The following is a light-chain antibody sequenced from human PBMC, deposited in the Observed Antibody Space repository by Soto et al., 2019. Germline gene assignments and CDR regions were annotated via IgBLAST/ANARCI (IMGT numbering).Light chain of an antibody. CDR3: QSYDSTLSVV. CDR1: SSNTGAGYD. V-gene: IGLV1-40*01. Sequence: QPVLTQPPSVSGAPGQRVTISCTGSSSNTGAGYDVHWYQQVPGTAPKLLIFGNSNRPSGVPDRFSGSKSGTSASLAITGLQADDEADYYCQSYDSTLSVVFGGGTKLTVL. J-gene: IGLJ2*01. CDR2: GNS.